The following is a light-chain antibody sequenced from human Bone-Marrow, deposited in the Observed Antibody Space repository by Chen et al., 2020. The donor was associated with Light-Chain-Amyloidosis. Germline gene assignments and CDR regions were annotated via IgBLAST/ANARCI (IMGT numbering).Light chain of an antibody. V-gene: IGLV2-8*01. J-gene: IGLJ3*02. CDR3: CSFAGNDDWV. Sequence: QSALTQPPPASGSLGQSVTISCAGTSGDLGGYDFVSWYQQHPGKAPKLMIHEGTKRPSGVPSRFSGSKSGNTASLTVSGLQAEDEADYYCCSFAGNDDWVFGGGTKLTVL. CDR2: EGT. CDR1: SGDLGGYDF.